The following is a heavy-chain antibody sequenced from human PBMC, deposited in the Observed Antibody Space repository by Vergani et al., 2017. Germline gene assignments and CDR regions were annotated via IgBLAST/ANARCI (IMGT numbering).Heavy chain of an antibody. CDR1: GFTFGDYA. D-gene: IGHD3-10*01. V-gene: IGHV3-49*03. CDR2: IRSKAYGGTT. CDR3: TRVLLWFGEFRMDV. J-gene: IGHJ6*02. Sequence: EVQLVESGGGLVQPGRSLRLSCTASGFTFGDYAMSWFRQAPGKGLEWVGFIRSKAYGGTTEYAASGKGRFTISRDDSKSIAYLQINSLKTEDTAVYYCTRVLLWFGEFRMDVWGQGTTVTVSS.